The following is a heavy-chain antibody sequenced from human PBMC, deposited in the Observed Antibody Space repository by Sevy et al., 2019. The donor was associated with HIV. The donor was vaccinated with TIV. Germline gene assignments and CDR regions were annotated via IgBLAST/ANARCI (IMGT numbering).Heavy chain of an antibody. CDR3: ASDNPPIAAAGNDYYYMDV. V-gene: IGHV1-46*03. Sequence: ASVKVSCKASGYTFTSYYMHWVRQAPGQGLEWMGIINPSGGSTSYAQKFQGRVTMTRDTSTSTVYMELSSLRSEDTAVYYCASDNPPIAAAGNDYYYMDVWGKGTTVTVSS. J-gene: IGHJ6*03. CDR2: INPSGGST. CDR1: GYTFTSYY. D-gene: IGHD6-13*01.